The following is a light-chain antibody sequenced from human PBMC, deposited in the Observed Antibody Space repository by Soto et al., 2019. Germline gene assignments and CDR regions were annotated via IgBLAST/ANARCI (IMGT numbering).Light chain of an antibody. CDR2: STN. CDR3: MLYLGSAIWV. CDR1: SGSVSTTNY. J-gene: IGLJ3*02. V-gene: IGLV8-61*01. Sequence: QTVVTQEPSFSASPGGTVTLTCGLSSGSVSTTNYPSWYQQTPGQAPRTLIYSTNTRSSGVPDRFSGSILGNKAALTITGAQADDESDYYCMLYLGSAIWVFGGGTKLTVL.